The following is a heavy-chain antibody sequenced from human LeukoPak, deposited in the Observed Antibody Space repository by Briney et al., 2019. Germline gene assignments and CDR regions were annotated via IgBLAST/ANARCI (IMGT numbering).Heavy chain of an antibody. CDR3: ATARPFDY. J-gene: IGHJ4*02. CDR1: GFTFSSYA. CDR2: ISYDGSNK. Sequence: RRSLTPSCAASGFTFSSYAMHWVSQAPGKGLEWVAVISYDGSNKYYADSVKGRFTISRDNSKNTLYLQMNSLRAEDTAVYYCATARPFDYWGQATLVTVSS. V-gene: IGHV3-30-3*01.